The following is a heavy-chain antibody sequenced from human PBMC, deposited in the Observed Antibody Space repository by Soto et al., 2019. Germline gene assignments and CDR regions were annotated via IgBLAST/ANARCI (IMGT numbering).Heavy chain of an antibody. D-gene: IGHD3-16*01. CDR1: GFTFSSYA. CDR3: GGGEGLDFDY. V-gene: IGHV3-23*01. CDR2: ISGSGGST. J-gene: IGHJ4*02. Sequence: EVQLLESGGGLVQPGGSLRLSCAASGFTFSSYAMSWVRQAPGKGLEWVSAISGSGGSTYYADSVKGRFTISRDNSKNTLYRQMNSLRAEATAVDYCGGGEGLDFDYWGQGTLVTVSS.